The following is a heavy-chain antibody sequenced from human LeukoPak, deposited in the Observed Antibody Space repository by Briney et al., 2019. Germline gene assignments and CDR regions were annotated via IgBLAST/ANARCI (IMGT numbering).Heavy chain of an antibody. CDR3: ARDGGSGSRDAFDI. V-gene: IGHV1-3*03. CDR1: EYTFTSYA. CDR2: INAGNGNT. Sequence: GASVKVSCKASEYTFTSYAMHWVRQAPGQRLEWMGWINAGNGNTKYSQEFQGRVTITRDTSASTAYMELSSLRSEDMAVYYCARDGGSGSRDAFDIWGQGTMVTVSS. D-gene: IGHD5-18*01. J-gene: IGHJ3*02.